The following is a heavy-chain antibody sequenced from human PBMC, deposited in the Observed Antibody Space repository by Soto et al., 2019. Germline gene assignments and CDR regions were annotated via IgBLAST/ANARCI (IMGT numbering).Heavy chain of an antibody. J-gene: IGHJ4*02. V-gene: IGHV1-18*01. D-gene: IGHD6-13*01. Sequence: ASVKVSCKASGYTFTSYGISWVRQAPGQGLEWMGWISAYNGNTKYVQKLQGRVTMTTDTSTSTAYMELGSLRSDDTAVYCCARDLAAGMIDYWGQGTLVTVSS. CDR3: ARDLAAGMIDY. CDR1: GYTFTSYG. CDR2: ISAYNGNT.